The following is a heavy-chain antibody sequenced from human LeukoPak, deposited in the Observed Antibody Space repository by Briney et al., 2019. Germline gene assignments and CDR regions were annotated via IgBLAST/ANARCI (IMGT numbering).Heavy chain of an antibody. CDR2: MNPNTGNT. Sequence: ASVKVSCKASGYTFTNYDINWVRQASGQGLEWMGWMNPNTGNTGYAQKFQGRVTMTRHTSVSTAYMELSSLRSDDTAVYFCARRIRSDDFDFWGQGTLVTVSS. J-gene: IGHJ4*02. CDR1: GYTFTNYD. V-gene: IGHV1-8*01. D-gene: IGHD2-15*01. CDR3: ARRIRSDDFDF.